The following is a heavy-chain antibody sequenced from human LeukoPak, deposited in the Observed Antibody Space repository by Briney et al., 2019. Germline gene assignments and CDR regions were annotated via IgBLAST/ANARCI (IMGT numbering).Heavy chain of an antibody. CDR2: ISASGP. J-gene: IGHJ3*02. CDR1: GFTFSRLA. CDR3: ARGLKGYYFDAFDI. Sequence: GGSLRLSCAASGFTFSRLAMTWVRQAPGKGLEWVSTISASGPYYADAVRGRFTISRDNAKNSLYLQMNSLRAEDTALYHCARGLKGYYFDAFDIWGQGTMVTVSS. D-gene: IGHD3-22*01. V-gene: IGHV3-23*01.